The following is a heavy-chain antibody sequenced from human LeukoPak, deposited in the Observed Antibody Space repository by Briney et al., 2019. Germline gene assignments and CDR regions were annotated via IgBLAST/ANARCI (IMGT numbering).Heavy chain of an antibody. D-gene: IGHD3-3*01. CDR3: ATLGGYDFWLP. Sequence: VASVKVSCKASGGTFSSYAISWVRQAPGQGLEWMGGIIPIFGTANYAQKFQGRVTITADESTSTAYMELSSLRSEDTAVYYCATLGGYDFWLPWGQGTLVTVSS. V-gene: IGHV1-69*13. CDR2: IIPIFGTA. CDR1: GGTFSSYA. J-gene: IGHJ5*02.